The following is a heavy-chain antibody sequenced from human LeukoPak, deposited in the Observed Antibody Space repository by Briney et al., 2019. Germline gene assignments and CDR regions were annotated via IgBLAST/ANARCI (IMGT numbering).Heavy chain of an antibody. V-gene: IGHV3-9*01. CDR3: AKEYCSSTSCPSSPFDY. CDR1: GFTFDDYA. CDR2: IGWNSGGI. J-gene: IGHJ4*02. Sequence: GRSLRLSCAASGFTFDDYAMHWIRQAPGKGLEWVSGIGWNSGGIGYADSVKGRFTISRDNAKNSLYLQMNSLRAEDTALYYCAKEYCSSTSCPSSPFDYWGQGTLVTVSS. D-gene: IGHD2-2*01.